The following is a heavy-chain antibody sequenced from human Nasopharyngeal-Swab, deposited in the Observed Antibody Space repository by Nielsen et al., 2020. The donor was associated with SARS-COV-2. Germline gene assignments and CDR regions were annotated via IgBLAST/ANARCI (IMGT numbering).Heavy chain of an antibody. CDR2: FSYTGIT. CDR3: AREVVGGLVDS. CDR1: GGSISSGSIRSYY. Sequence: SELLSLTCTVSGGSISSGSIRSYYWSWIRQPPGKGLEWIGYFSYTGITNYNPSLKSRVTISVDMSKNQFSLKLSSVAAADTAVYYCAREVVGGLVDSWGQGTLVTVSS. V-gene: IGHV4-61*01. D-gene: IGHD1-26*01. J-gene: IGHJ4*02.